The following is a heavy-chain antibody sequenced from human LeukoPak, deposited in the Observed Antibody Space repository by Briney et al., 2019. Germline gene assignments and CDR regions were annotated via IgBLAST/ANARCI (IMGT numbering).Heavy chain of an antibody. D-gene: IGHD3-3*01. CDR1: GYTFTGYF. V-gene: IGHV1-2*02. CDR2: INPHSGGT. Sequence: ASVKVSCTASGYTFTGYFMHWVRQAPGQGLEWMGWINPHSGGTDNAQNFRGRVTMTRDTSINTAYMELTRMTSDDTAVYFCARGGGTSGPELDYWGQGTLVTVSS. J-gene: IGHJ4*02. CDR3: ARGGGTSGPELDY.